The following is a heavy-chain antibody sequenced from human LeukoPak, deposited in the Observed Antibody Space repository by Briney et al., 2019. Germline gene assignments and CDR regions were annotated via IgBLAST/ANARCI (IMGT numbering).Heavy chain of an antibody. Sequence: SSETLSLTCTVSGVSISSYYWSWLRQPPGKGLEWIGYIYYSGSTNYNPSLKSRVTISVDTSKNQFSLKLSSVTAADTAVYYCARGGRLWFGELNFDYWGQGTLVTVSS. CDR2: IYYSGST. CDR3: ARGGRLWFGELNFDY. J-gene: IGHJ4*02. V-gene: IGHV4-59*01. CDR1: GVSISSYY. D-gene: IGHD3-10*01.